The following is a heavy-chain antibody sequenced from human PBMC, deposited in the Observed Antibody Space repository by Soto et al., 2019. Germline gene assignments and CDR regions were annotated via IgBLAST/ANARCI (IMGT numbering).Heavy chain of an antibody. CDR2: ISYDGSSK. J-gene: IGHJ6*02. V-gene: IGHV3-30*18. CDR1: GFTFSSYG. D-gene: IGHD3-22*01. Sequence: GGSLRLSCAASGFTFSSYGMHWVRQAPGKGLEWVAVISYDGSSKYYADSVKGRFTISRDNSKNTLYLQMNSLRAEDTAVYYCAKESPNYYDSSGPMDVWGQGTTVTVSS. CDR3: AKESPNYYDSSGPMDV.